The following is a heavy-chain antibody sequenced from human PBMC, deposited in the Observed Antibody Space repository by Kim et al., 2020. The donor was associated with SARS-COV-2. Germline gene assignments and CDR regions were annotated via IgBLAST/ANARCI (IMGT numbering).Heavy chain of an antibody. J-gene: IGHJ6*02. CDR2: IGYDGSNK. Sequence: GGSLRLSCAASGFTFSSYGMHWVRQAPGKGLEWVAVIGYDGSNKYYADSVKGRFTISRDNSKNTLYLQMNSLRAEDTAVYYCARENLIGVVVPAAMLYYYYGMDVWGQGTTVTVSS. V-gene: IGHV3-33*01. CDR1: GFTFSSYG. CDR3: ARENLIGVVVPAAMLYYYYGMDV. D-gene: IGHD2-2*01.